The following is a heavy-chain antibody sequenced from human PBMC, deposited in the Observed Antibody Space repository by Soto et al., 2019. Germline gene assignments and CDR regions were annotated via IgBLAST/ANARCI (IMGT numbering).Heavy chain of an antibody. V-gene: IGHV5-51*01. J-gene: IGHJ6*03. CDR2: IYPGDSDT. CDR3: ARHPPYYGSGSYYYYYMDV. D-gene: IGHD3-10*01. Sequence: PGESLKISCKGSGYSFTSYWIGWVRQVPGKGLEWMGIIYPGDSDTRYSPSFQGQVTISADKSISTAYLQWSSLKASDTAMYYCARHPPYYGSGSYYYYYMDVWGKGTTVTASS. CDR1: GYSFTSYW.